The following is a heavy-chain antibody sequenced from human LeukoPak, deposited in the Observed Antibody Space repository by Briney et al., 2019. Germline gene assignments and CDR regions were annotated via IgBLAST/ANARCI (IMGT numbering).Heavy chain of an antibody. V-gene: IGHV1-46*01. CDR2: INPSGGST. D-gene: IGHD2-21*02. J-gene: IGHJ1*01. CDR1: GYTFTSYY. Sequence: GASVKVSCKASGYTFTSYYMHWVRQAPGQGLEWMGIINPSGGSTSYAQKFQGRVTTTRDTSTSTVYMELSSLRSEDTAVYYCARDYCGGDCPPDWGQGTLVTVSS. CDR3: ARDYCGGDCPPD.